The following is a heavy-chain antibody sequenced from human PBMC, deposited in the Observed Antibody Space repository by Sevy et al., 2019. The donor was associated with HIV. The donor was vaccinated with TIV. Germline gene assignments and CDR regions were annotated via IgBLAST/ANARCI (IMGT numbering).Heavy chain of an antibody. Sequence: GGCLRLSCAASGFTFSNAWMSWVRQAPGKGLEWVGRIKSNTDGGTTDYAAPVKGRFTISRDDSKNTLYLQMNSLKTADSAIYYCTTDSKQRRLSALLDYWGQGTPVTVSS. CDR3: TTDSKQRRLSALLDY. CDR2: IKSNTDGGTT. D-gene: IGHD6-25*01. V-gene: IGHV3-15*01. J-gene: IGHJ4*02. CDR1: GFTFSNAW.